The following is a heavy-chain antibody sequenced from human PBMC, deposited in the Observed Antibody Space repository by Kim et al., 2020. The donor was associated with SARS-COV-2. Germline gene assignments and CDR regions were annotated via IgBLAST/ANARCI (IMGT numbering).Heavy chain of an antibody. V-gene: IGHV3-23*01. J-gene: IGHJ4*02. CDR2: ISGSGGST. CDR1: GFTFSSYA. D-gene: IGHD3-3*01. CDR3: AKDNSRGGLPLGGGRADY. Sequence: GGSLRLSCAASGFTFSSYAMSWVRQAPGKGLEWVSAISGSGGSTYYADSVKGRFTISRDNSKNTLYLQMNSLRAEDTAVYYCAKDNSRGGLPLGGGRADYWGQGTLVTVSS.